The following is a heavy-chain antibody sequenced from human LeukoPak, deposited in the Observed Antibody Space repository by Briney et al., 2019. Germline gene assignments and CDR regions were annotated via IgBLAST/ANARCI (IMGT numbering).Heavy chain of an antibody. CDR2: IFYLGST. J-gene: IGHJ5*02. V-gene: IGHV4-30-4*01. CDR3: ARKYPDHWFDP. D-gene: IGHD6-6*01. CDR1: GGSISSGNFY. Sequence: SETLSLTCTVSGGSISSGNFYWSWIRQPPGKGLEWIGYIFYLGSTYYNLPLKSRVTLSVDTSKNQFSLILRSVTAADTAVYYCARKYPDHWFDPWGQGTLVTVSS.